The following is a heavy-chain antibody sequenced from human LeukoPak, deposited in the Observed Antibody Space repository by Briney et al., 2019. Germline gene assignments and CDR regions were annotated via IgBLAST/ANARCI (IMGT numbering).Heavy chain of an antibody. Sequence: GASVKLSCKASGYTFTIYDINWGRQATGQGLEWMGWMNPNSGNTGYAQKFQGRVTMTRNTSISTAYMELSSLRSEDTAVYYCARGRVNWNDGVDYWGQGTLVTVSS. J-gene: IGHJ4*02. V-gene: IGHV1-8*01. D-gene: IGHD1-1*01. CDR2: MNPNSGNT. CDR3: ARGRVNWNDGVDY. CDR1: GYTFTIYD.